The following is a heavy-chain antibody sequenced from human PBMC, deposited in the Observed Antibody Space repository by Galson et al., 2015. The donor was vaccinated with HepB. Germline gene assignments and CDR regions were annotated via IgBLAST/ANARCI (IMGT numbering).Heavy chain of an antibody. Sequence: QVQLQESGPGLVKPSETLSLTCTVSGGSVSSGSYYWSWIRQHPGKGLEWIGYIYYSGSTYYNPSLKSRVTISVDASKNQFSLKLSSVTAADTAVYYCARGQSRGYSYGPTVYYFDYWGQGTLVTVSS. CDR2: IYYSGST. V-gene: IGHV4-31*03. J-gene: IGHJ4*02. CDR1: GGSVSSGSYY. D-gene: IGHD5-18*01. CDR3: ARGQSRGYSYGPTVYYFDY.